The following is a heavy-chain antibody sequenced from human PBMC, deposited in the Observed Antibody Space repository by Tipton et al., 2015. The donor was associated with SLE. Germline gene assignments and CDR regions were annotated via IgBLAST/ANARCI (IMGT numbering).Heavy chain of an antibody. J-gene: IGHJ4*02. CDR2: VYYLGAT. CDR3: ACADGYDYWAPVDN. CDR1: NGSINLYY. D-gene: IGHD3-3*01. Sequence: TLSLTCTVSNGSINLYYWSWIRQSPGKGLEYIGHVYYLGATNYSPSFESRVAMSVDTSKNQFSLQLNAVTAADTAIYYCACADGYDYWAPVDNWGEGTLVTVSS. V-gene: IGHV4-59*08.